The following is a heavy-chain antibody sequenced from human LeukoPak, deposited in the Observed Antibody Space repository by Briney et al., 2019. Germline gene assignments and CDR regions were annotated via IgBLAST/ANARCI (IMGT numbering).Heavy chain of an antibody. CDR2: ISAYNGNT. D-gene: IGHD6-19*01. V-gene: IGHV1-18*01. CDR3: ARDKGRGWLVKFYYYYGMDV. J-gene: IGHJ6*02. Sequence: SVKVSCKASGYTFTSYGISWVRQAPGQGLEWMGWISAYNGNTNYAQKLQGRVTMTTDTSTSTAYMELRSLRSDDTAVYYCARDKGRGWLVKFYYYYGMDVWGQGTTVTVSS. CDR1: GYTFTSYG.